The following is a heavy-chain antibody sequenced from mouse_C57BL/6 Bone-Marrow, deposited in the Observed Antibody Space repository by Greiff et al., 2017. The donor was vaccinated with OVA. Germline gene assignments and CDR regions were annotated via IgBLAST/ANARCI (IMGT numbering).Heavy chain of an antibody. Sequence: QVHVKQSGAELVKPGASVKLSCKASGYTFTSYWMHWVKLRPGQGLEWIGMIHPNIGSTNYNEKFKSKATLTVDKSSSTAYMQLSSLTSEDSAVYYCARWGFITTVVAYWYFDVWGTGTTVTVSS. CDR2: IHPNIGST. V-gene: IGHV1-64*01. D-gene: IGHD1-1*01. J-gene: IGHJ1*03. CDR1: GYTFTSYW. CDR3: ARWGFITTVVAYWYFDV.